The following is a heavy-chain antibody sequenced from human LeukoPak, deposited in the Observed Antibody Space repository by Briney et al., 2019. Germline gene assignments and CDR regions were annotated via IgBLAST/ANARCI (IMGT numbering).Heavy chain of an antibody. CDR3: ARVTGYMIEDYFDY. CDR1: GGSISSYY. Sequence: SGTLSLTCTVSGGSISSYYWSWIRQPPGKGLEWIGYIYYSGSTNYNPSLKSRVTISVETSKNQFSLKLSSVTAADTAVYYCARVTGYMIEDYFDYWGQGTLVTVSS. CDR2: IYYSGST. D-gene: IGHD3-22*01. J-gene: IGHJ4*02. V-gene: IGHV4-59*01.